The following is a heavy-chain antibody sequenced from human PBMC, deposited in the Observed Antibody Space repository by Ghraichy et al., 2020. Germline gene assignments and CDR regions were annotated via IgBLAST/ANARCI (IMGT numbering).Heavy chain of an antibody. J-gene: IGHJ6*02. CDR2: ISYDQITT. Sequence: GGSLRLSCAASGFTFSSYTMHWVRQAPGKGLEWVALISYDQITTDYAEAVKGRFTISRDISKSTVFLQMSSLRDEDTAVYYCARARKQELGRTYYHGMDVWGQGTTVTVSS. D-gene: IGHD1-1*01. V-gene: IGHV3-30*04. CDR3: ARARKQELGRTYYHGMDV. CDR1: GFTFSSYT.